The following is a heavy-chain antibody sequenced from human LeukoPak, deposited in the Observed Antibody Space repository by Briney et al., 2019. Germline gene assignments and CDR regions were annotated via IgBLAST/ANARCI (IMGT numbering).Heavy chain of an antibody. V-gene: IGHV3-13*01. J-gene: IGHJ6*03. CDR1: GFTFSSFD. CDR3: ARGPPRGKYYYMDV. CDR2: IGTASDT. D-gene: IGHD1-1*01. Sequence: GGSLRLSCAASGFTFSSFDMHWVRQPTGQGLEWVSTIGTASDTYYPGSVEGRFTLSRDNAKNSLYLRMNSLTAGDTTVYYCARGPPRGKYYYMDVWGKGTTVTVSS.